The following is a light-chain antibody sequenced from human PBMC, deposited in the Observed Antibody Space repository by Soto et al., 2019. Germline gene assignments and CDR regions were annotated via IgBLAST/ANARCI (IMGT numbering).Light chain of an antibody. CDR2: SHR. Sequence: HSLQPQPPSVSWRPGKRVTIYCTGSSSNIGAGFDVHWYQQFPGAAPKLLIYSHRNRPSGVPDRFSGSKSGTSASLAITGLQAEDEADYYCQSYDSNLSGFVFGTGTKVTVL. J-gene: IGLJ1*01. CDR3: QSYDSNLSGFV. V-gene: IGLV1-40*01. CDR1: SSNIGAGFD.